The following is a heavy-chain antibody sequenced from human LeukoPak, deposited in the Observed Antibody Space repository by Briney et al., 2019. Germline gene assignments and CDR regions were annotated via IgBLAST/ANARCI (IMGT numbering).Heavy chain of an antibody. J-gene: IGHJ4*02. CDR3: ARGVLRYFDLGPSHPQRGDY. Sequence: ASVKVSCKASGYTFTSYYMHWVRQAPGQGLEWMGIINPSGGSTSYAQKFQGRVTMTRDTSTSTVYTELSSLRSEDTAVYYCARGVLRYFDLGPSHPQRGDYWGQGTLVTVSS. D-gene: IGHD3-9*01. CDR1: GYTFTSYY. V-gene: IGHV1-46*01. CDR2: INPSGGST.